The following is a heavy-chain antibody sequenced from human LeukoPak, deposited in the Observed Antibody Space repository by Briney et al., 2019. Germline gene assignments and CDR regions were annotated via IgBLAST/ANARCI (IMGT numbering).Heavy chain of an antibody. D-gene: IGHD3-10*01. V-gene: IGHV3-64*02. CDR3: ARRSFTYYYYYMDV. Sequence: GGSLRLSCAASGFTFSSYAMNWVRQAPGKGLEYVSAISSNGDSTYYADSVKGRFTISRDISKNTLYLQMGGLRVEDMAAYYCARRSFTYYYYYMDVWGKGTTVTVSS. CDR1: GFTFSSYA. CDR2: ISSNGDST. J-gene: IGHJ6*03.